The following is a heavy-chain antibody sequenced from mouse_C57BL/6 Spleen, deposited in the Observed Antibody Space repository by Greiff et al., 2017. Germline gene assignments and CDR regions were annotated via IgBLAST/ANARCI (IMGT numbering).Heavy chain of an antibody. CDR2: IWRDEST. D-gene: IGHD3-3*01. CDR3: DRHGGNGTRYAMDY. J-gene: IGHJ4*01. CDR1: GFSLTSYG. Sequence: QVQLQQSGPGLVAPSQSLSITCTVSGFSLTSYGVHWVRQPPGKGLEWLVVIWRDESTTYNSALHSRLSIRKENSTSQVYLKMHSLQTADTAMYYWDRHGGNGTRYAMDYWGQGTSGTVSS. V-gene: IGHV2-6-1*01.